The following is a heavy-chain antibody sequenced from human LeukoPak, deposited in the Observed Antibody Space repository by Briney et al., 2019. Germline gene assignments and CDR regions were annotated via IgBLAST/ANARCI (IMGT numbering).Heavy chain of an antibody. Sequence: PGRSLRLSCAASEFTFSTYGMHWVCQAPGKGLGWGAFISYTGSYKFYGDSVKGRFTIPRDNSKSRLYLQMNRLRAENTAVYYCAKDRYSGLNTIDYWGQGTLVTVSS. V-gene: IGHV3-30*18. D-gene: IGHD6-13*01. CDR1: EFTFSTYG. CDR2: ISYTGSYK. CDR3: AKDRYSGLNTIDY. J-gene: IGHJ4*01.